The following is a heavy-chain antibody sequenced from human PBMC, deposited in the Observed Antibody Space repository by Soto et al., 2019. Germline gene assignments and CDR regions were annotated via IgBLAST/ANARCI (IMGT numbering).Heavy chain of an antibody. CDR1: GFPVGSGG. V-gene: IGHV3-30*18. J-gene: IGHJ6*02. CDR3: AKGRWEPHYGMDV. Sequence: LRLSCHAAGFPVGSGGRHFVRQAPDMGLEWVAVISYDGSNKYYADSVKGRFTISRDNYKNKLYLQMNSLRAEDTAVYYCAKGRWEPHYGMDVRGQGTTDTVTS. D-gene: IGHD1-26*01. CDR2: ISYDGSNK.